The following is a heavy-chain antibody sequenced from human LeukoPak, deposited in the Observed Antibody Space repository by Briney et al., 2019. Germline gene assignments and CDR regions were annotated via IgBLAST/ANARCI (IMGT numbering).Heavy chain of an antibody. J-gene: IGHJ4*02. CDR3: ARKDIWSGELGD. D-gene: IGHD3-3*01. CDR2: INPSGGST. V-gene: IGHV1-46*01. CDR1: GYTFTSYC. Sequence: ASVKVSCKASGYTFTSYCMHWVRQAPGQGLEWMGIINPSGGSTSYAQKFQGRVTMTRDTSTSTVYMELRSLRSEDTGVYYCARKDIWSGELGDWGQGTLVTVSS.